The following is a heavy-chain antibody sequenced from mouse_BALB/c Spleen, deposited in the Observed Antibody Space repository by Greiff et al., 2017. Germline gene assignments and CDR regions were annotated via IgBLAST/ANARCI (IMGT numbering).Heavy chain of an antibody. CDR1: GFNIKDTY. CDR3: ARSKRDYFDY. CDR2: IDPANGNT. V-gene: IGHV14-3*02. Sequence: EVQLQESGAELVKPGASVKLSCTASGFNIKDTYMHWVKQRPEQGLEWIGRIDPANGNTKYDPKFQGKTTITADTSSNTAYLQLSSLTSEDTAVYYCARSKRDYFDYWGQGTTLTVSS. J-gene: IGHJ2*01.